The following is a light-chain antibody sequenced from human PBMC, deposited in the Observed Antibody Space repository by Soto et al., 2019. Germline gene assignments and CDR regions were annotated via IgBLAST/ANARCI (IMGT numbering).Light chain of an antibody. CDR2: SDD. V-gene: IGLV1-44*01. J-gene: IGLJ3*02. Sequence: QSVLTQPPSLFGTPGQRVTISCSGSNSNIGRYSVNWYQHFPGTAPKILIYSDDERPSGVPDRFSGSKSGTSASLAISGLQSEDEAEYYCAAWDDNLNGPLFGGGTKLTVL. CDR1: NSNIGRYS. CDR3: AAWDDNLNGPL.